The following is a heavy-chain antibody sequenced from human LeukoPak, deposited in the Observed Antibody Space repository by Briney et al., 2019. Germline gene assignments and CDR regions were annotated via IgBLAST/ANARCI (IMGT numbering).Heavy chain of an antibody. CDR2: ISYDGSNK. V-gene: IGHV3-30-3*01. J-gene: IGHJ4*02. Sequence: GGSLRLSCAASGFTFSSYATHWVRQAPGKGLEWVAVISYDGSNKYYADSVKGRFTISRDNSKNTLYLQMNSLRAEDTAVYYCARDVAYDILTGYPDYWGQGTLVTVSS. D-gene: IGHD3-9*01. CDR3: ARDVAYDILTGYPDY. CDR1: GFTFSSYA.